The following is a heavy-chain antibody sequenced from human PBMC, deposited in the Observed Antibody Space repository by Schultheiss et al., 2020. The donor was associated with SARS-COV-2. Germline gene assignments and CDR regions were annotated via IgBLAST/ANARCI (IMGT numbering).Heavy chain of an antibody. CDR2: IYTSGST. V-gene: IGHV4-39*07. CDR3: ARERYYGDYGLIDH. J-gene: IGHJ4*02. CDR1: GGSISSSSYY. D-gene: IGHD2-21*01. Sequence: SETLSLTCTVSGGSISSSSYYWGWIRQPPGKGLEWIGSIYTSGSTNYNPSLKSRVTMSLDTSKNQVSLQLSSVTAADTAVYYCARERYYGDYGLIDHWGQGTLVTVSS.